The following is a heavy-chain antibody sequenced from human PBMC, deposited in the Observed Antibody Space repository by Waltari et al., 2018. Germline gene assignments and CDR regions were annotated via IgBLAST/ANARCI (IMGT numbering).Heavy chain of an antibody. D-gene: IGHD7-27*01. CDR1: RFGFTAAG. Sequence: EVKMVESAGGSMKSGESLRLSCLASRFGFTAAGLTWVCQDPGEGLEWVGRIKSQSDGATTDFAASVRGRFSISRDDSQNMVFLQMNSLRTEDTALYYCTTLDALWGGWGHGTLVTVSS. V-gene: IGHV3-15*01. CDR2: IKSQSDGATT. J-gene: IGHJ4*01. CDR3: TTLDALWGG.